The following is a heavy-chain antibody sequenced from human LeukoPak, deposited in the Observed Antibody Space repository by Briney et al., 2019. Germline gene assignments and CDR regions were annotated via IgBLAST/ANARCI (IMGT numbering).Heavy chain of an antibody. D-gene: IGHD2-2*01. V-gene: IGHV3-48*04. CDR1: GFTFSSYS. Sequence: GGSLRLSCAASGFTFSSYSMNWVRQAPGKGLEWVSYISSSSSTIYYADSVKGRFTISRDNAKNSLYLQMNSLRAEDTAVYYCARARGYCSSTSCFGPYYFDYRGQGTLVTVSS. CDR2: ISSSSSTI. CDR3: ARARGYCSSTSCFGPYYFDY. J-gene: IGHJ4*02.